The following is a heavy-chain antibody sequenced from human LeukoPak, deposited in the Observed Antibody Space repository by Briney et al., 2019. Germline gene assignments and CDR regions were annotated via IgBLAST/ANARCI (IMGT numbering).Heavy chain of an antibody. Sequence: PSETLSLTCTVSGGSVSSGSYYWSWIRQPPGKGLEWIWYIYYSGSTNYNPSLKSRVTISVDTSKNQLSLKLSSVTAADTAVYYCARAPTYYDILTGYYIWFDPWGQGTLVTVSS. CDR1: GGSVSSGSYY. CDR3: ARAPTYYDILTGYYIWFDP. J-gene: IGHJ5*02. CDR2: IYYSGST. D-gene: IGHD3-9*01. V-gene: IGHV4-61*01.